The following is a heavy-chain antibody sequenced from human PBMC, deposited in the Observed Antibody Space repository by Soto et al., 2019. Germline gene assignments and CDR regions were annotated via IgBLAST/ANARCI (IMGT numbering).Heavy chain of an antibody. CDR2: IDAGNGNT. CDR3: ARDGWVTTGFEDY. V-gene: IGHV1-3*01. J-gene: IGHJ4*02. CDR1: GSTFTSYS. D-gene: IGHD4-17*01. Sequence: ASVKVSCKASGSTFTSYSIHWLRQAPGQRLERMAWIDAGNGNTKYSQKFQDRVTITRDTSASTAYMELSSLRSEDTAVYYCARDGWVTTGFEDYWGQGTLVTVSS.